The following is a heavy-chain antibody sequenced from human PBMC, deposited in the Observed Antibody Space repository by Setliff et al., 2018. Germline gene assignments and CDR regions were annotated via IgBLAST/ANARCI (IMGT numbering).Heavy chain of an antibody. Sequence: PGGSLRLSCAASGFTFNTYAMSWVRQAPGKRLEWVSTITYNSDRTYYADADSVKCRFTISRDNSKNTLYLQMNSLRGEDTALYYCARVGGPLWYLDYMDVWGKGTTVTVSS. CDR1: GFTFNTYA. CDR3: ARVGGPLWYLDYMDV. D-gene: IGHD3-10*01. J-gene: IGHJ6*03. V-gene: IGHV3-23*01. CDR2: ITYNSDRT.